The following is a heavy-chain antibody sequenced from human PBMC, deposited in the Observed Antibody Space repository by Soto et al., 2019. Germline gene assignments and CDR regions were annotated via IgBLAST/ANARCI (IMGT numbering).Heavy chain of an antibody. CDR3: AREAAYGSGSYET. Sequence: QVQLQESGPGLVKPSQTLSLTCTVSGGSISSGGYYWSWIRQHPGKGLEWIGYIYYSGSTYYNPSLKSRVTMSVDTAKNPFALKLSSVTAADTAVYYCAREAAYGSGSYETWGQGTLVTVSS. D-gene: IGHD3-10*01. V-gene: IGHV4-31*03. CDR1: GGSISSGGYY. CDR2: IYYSGST. J-gene: IGHJ5*02.